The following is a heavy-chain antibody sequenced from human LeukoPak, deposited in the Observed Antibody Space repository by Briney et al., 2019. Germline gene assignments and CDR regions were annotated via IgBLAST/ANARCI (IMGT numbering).Heavy chain of an antibody. V-gene: IGHV3-23*01. CDR1: GFTFSSYA. Sequence: PGGSLRLSCAASGFTFSSYAMSWVRQAPGKGLEWVSAISGSGGSTYYADSVKGRFTISRDNSKNTLYLQMNSLRAEDTAVYYCAKAAAGTVPPAYYYGMDVWGQGTTVTVSS. D-gene: IGHD6-13*01. CDR2: ISGSGGST. J-gene: IGHJ6*02. CDR3: AKAAAGTVPPAYYYGMDV.